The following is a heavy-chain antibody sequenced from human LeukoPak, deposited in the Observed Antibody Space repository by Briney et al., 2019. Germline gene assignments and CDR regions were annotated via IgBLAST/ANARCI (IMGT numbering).Heavy chain of an antibody. CDR1: GGSFSGYY. CDR3: ARDSGYDWNYELPDY. J-gene: IGHJ4*02. D-gene: IGHD1-7*01. Sequence: PSETLSLTCAVYGGSFSGYYWSWIRQPPGKGLEWIGEINHSGSTNYNPSLKSRVTISVDTHKNQFSLKLSSVTAADTAVYYCARDSGYDWNYELPDYWGQGTLVTVSS. CDR2: INHSGST. V-gene: IGHV4-34*01.